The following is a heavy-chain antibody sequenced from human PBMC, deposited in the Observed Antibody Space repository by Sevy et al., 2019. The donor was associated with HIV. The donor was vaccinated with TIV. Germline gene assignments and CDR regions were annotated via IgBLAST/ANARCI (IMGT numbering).Heavy chain of an antibody. Sequence: GGSLRLSCAASGFTFSSYGMHWVRQAPGKGLEWVAVIWYDGSNKYYADSVKGRFTISRDNSKNTLYLQMNSLRAEDTAVYYCARAYLGIVVVTTIGYWGQGTLVTVSS. CDR2: IWYDGSNK. V-gene: IGHV3-33*01. CDR3: ARAYLGIVVVTTIGY. D-gene: IGHD2-21*02. CDR1: GFTFSSYG. J-gene: IGHJ4*02.